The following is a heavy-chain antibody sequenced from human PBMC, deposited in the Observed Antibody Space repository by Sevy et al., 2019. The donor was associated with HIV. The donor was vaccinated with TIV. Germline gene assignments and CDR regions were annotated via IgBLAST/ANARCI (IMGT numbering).Heavy chain of an antibody. D-gene: IGHD3-16*01. CDR3: ARDAIMITFGGVQYYFDY. Sequence: VSVKVSCKASGYTFTSYAMHWVRQAPGQRLEWMGWINAGNGNTKYSQKFQDRVTITRNTSARTACMELSSLRSEDTAVYYFARDAIMITFGGVQYYFDYWGQGTLVTVSS. CDR1: GYTFTSYA. V-gene: IGHV1-3*01. CDR2: INAGNGNT. J-gene: IGHJ4*02.